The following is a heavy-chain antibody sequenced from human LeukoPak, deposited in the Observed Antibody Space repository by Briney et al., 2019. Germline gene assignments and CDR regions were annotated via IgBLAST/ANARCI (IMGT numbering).Heavy chain of an antibody. V-gene: IGHV4-39*01. CDR1: GGSISIRSYS. J-gene: IGHJ5*02. Sequence: SETLSLTCTVSGGSISIRSYSWAWIRQSPGKGLEWIGVIHYNGNNYYNPSLKSRVTISVDTSRMQFSLKLTSLTAADTAVYYCARQPTGHPNWFDPWGQGTLVTVSS. CDR2: IHYNGNN. CDR3: ARQPTGHPNWFDP. D-gene: IGHD2-8*02.